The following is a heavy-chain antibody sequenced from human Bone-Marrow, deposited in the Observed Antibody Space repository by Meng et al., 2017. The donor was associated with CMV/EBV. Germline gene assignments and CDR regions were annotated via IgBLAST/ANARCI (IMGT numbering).Heavy chain of an antibody. CDR1: GFTFSDYY. V-gene: IGHV3-11*01. J-gene: IGHJ4*02. CDR2: ISSSGSTI. Sequence: GESLKISCAASGFTFSDYYMSWIRQAPGKGLERVSYISSSGSTIYYADSVKGRFTISRDNSKNTLYLQMNSLRAEDTAVYYCARAQTDGYSSFDYWCQGTLVTVSS. CDR3: ARAQTDGYSSFDY. D-gene: IGHD5-24*01.